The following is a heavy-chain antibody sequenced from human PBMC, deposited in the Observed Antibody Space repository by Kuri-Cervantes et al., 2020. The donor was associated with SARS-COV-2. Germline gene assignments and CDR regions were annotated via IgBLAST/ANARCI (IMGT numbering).Heavy chain of an antibody. D-gene: IGHD3-22*01. Sequence: GGSLRLSCAASGFTFSSYSMSWVRQAPGKGLEWVSSICSSSSYIYYADSVKGRFTISRDNAKNSLYLQMNSLRADDTAVYYCAKGTRSSGYYCGLDFWGQGTLVTVSS. CDR2: ICSSSSYI. J-gene: IGHJ4*02. CDR1: GFTFSSYS. V-gene: IGHV3-21*04. CDR3: AKGTRSSGYYCGLDF.